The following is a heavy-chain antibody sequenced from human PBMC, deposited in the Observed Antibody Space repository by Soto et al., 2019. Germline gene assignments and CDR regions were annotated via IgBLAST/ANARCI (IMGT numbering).Heavy chain of an antibody. D-gene: IGHD3-16*02. V-gene: IGHV3-7*01. CDR3: ARAPPVWGSYRIFYYYGMDV. J-gene: IGHJ6*01. CDR2: IKQDGSEK. Sequence: EVQLVESGGGLVQPGGSLRLSCAASGFTFSSYWMSWVRQAPGKGLEWVANIKQDGSEKYYVDSVKGRFTISRDNAKNPLYLQMTSLSAEDKAVYYCARAPPVWGSYRIFYYYGMDVW. CDR1: GFTFSSYW.